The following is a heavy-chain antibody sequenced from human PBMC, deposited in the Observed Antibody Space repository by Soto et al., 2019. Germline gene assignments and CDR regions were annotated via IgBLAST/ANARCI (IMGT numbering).Heavy chain of an antibody. CDR2: IIPIFGTA. CDR3: ARSNIVVVTSYFRWYFDL. V-gene: IGHV1-69*01. D-gene: IGHD2-21*02. J-gene: IGHJ2*01. Sequence: QVQLVQSGAEVKKPGSSVKVSCKASGGAFSSYAISWVRQAPGQGLEWMGGIIPIFGTANYAQKFQGRVTITADESTSTAYMELSSLRSEDTAVYYCARSNIVVVTSYFRWYFDLWGRGTLVTVSS. CDR1: GGAFSSYA.